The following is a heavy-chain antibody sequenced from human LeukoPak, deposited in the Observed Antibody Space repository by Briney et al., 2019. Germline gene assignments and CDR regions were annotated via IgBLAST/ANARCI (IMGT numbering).Heavy chain of an antibody. D-gene: IGHD2-15*01. J-gene: IGHJ5*02. CDR2: ISYDGTNK. Sequence: PGGSLRLSCAASGFTFSSYALHWVRQAPGKGLEWVAVISYDGTNKYYADSVKGRFTISRDNSKNTLYLQMNSLRGDDTAVYFCVSVGAATDDPSGQGALVTVSS. CDR1: GFTFSSYA. V-gene: IGHV3-30-3*01. CDR3: VSVGAATDDP.